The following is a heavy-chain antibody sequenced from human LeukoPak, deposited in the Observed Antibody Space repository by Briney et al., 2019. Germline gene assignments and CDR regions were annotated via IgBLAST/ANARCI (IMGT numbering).Heavy chain of an antibody. CDR1: GGSISSGGYS. Sequence: PSQTLSLTCAVSGGSISSGGYSWNWLRQPPGKGLEWIGYIYHSGSTYYNPSLKSRVTISVDRSKNQFSLKLSSVTAADTAVYYCARAGSGYYWVYWGQGTLVTVSS. J-gene: IGHJ4*02. CDR2: IYHSGST. V-gene: IGHV4-30-2*01. CDR3: ARAGSGYYWVY. D-gene: IGHD3-22*01.